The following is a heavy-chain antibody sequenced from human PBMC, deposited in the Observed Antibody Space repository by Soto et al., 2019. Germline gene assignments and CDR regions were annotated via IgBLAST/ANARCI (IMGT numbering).Heavy chain of an antibody. CDR3: ATKPNSLYYFDF. CDR2: IFSTAST. CDR1: GSSISSSYW. D-gene: IGHD5-18*01. J-gene: IGHJ4*02. Sequence: QVQLQESGPGLVKPSDTLSLTCGVSGSSISSSYWWGWLRHPPGKGLEWIGYIFSTASTYYTPSLKRRVTMSVDTSNNQFSLRLNSVTAVDTAMYYCATKPNSLYYFDFWGQGTLVTVSS. V-gene: IGHV4-28*01.